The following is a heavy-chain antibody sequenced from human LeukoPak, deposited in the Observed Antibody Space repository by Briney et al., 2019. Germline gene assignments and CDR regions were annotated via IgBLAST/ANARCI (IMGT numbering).Heavy chain of an antibody. J-gene: IGHJ4*02. V-gene: IGHV3-21*01. CDR3: AREEETYYYDSSGPDY. Sequence: PGGSLRLSCAASGFTFSSYSMNWVRQAPGKGLEWVSSISSSSSYIYYADSVKGRFTISRDNAKNSLYLQMNSLRAEDTAVYYCAREEETYYYDSSGPDYWGQGTLVTVSS. CDR1: GFTFSSYS. CDR2: ISSSSSYI. D-gene: IGHD3-22*01.